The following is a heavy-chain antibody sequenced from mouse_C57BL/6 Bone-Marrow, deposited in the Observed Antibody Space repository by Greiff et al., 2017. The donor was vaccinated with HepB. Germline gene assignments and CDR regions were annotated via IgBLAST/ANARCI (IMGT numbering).Heavy chain of an antibody. CDR3: ARSDYDVSFDY. J-gene: IGHJ2*01. Sequence: QLQQSGPELVKPGASVKISCKASGYTFTDYYMNWVKQSHGKSLEWIGDINPNNGGTSYNQKFKGKATLTVDKSSSTAYMELRSLTSEDSAVYYCARSDYDVSFDYWGQGTTLTVSS. V-gene: IGHV1-26*01. CDR2: INPNNGGT. D-gene: IGHD2-4*01. CDR1: GYTFTDYY.